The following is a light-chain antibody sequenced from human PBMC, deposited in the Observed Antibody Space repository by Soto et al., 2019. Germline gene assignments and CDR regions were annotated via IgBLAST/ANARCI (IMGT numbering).Light chain of an antibody. CDR3: SSYTSSSTPWV. CDR1: GSDIGRSDY. Sequence: QSALTQPASVSGSPGQSITISCTGTGSDIGRSDYVSWYQQHPGKAPKLMIYEVSNRPSGVSNRFSGSKSGNTASLTISGLQAEDEADYYCSSYTSSSTPWVFGGGTKLTVL. V-gene: IGLV2-14*01. CDR2: EVS. J-gene: IGLJ3*02.